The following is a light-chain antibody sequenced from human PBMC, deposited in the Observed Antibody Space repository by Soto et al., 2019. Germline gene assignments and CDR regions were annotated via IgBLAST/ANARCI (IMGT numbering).Light chain of an antibody. CDR2: QPS. V-gene: IGKV3-11*01. J-gene: IGKJ1*01. CDR3: HQRQSWPRT. CDR1: QYINTR. Sequence: EIVLTQSPATLSSFPGDRVTLSCRASQYINTRLAWYQHRPGQAPRLLIYQPSIRAAGIPARFSARGTGTDFNINIRDLQPEDFAVYYCHQRQSWPRTFGQGTKVDI.